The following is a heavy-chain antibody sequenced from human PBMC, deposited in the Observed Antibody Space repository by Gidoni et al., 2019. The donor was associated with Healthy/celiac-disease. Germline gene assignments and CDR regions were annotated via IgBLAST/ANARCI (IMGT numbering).Heavy chain of an antibody. J-gene: IGHJ4*02. D-gene: IGHD5-12*01. V-gene: IGHV3-11*06. Sequence: QVQLVESGGGLVTPGGSLRLSCAASGFTFSDYYMSWIRQAPGKGLEWVSYISSSSSYTNYADSVKGRFTISRDNAKNSLYLQMNSLRAEDTAVYYCATLSYESEFDYWGQGTLVTVSS. CDR1: GFTFSDYY. CDR2: ISSSSSYT. CDR3: ATLSYESEFDY.